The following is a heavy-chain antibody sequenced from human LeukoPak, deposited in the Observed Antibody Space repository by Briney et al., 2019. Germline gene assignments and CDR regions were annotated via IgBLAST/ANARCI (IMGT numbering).Heavy chain of an antibody. Sequence: KPGGSLRLSCAASGFTFSSYSMNWVRQAPGKGLEWVSSISSSSSYIYYADSVKGRFTISRDNAKNSLYLQMDSLRAEDTAVYYCARGFPYGDYLGRWGQGTLVTVSS. V-gene: IGHV3-21*01. J-gene: IGHJ5*02. CDR3: ARGFPYGDYLGR. CDR2: ISSSSSYI. D-gene: IGHD4-17*01. CDR1: GFTFSSYS.